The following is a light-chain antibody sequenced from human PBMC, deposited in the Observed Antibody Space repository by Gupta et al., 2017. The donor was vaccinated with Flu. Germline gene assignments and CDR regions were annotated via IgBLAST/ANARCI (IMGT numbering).Light chain of an antibody. V-gene: IGLV2-8*01. CDR3: SSSESSTNSDVV. CDR1: SRDIGNYNY. Sequence: QSALTHPPCPSASPGQSVTLACTGASRDIGNYNYVTWYQQNPGKAPKLIIYDIRKRPSGVPDRFSGSKSGNTASLTVSGLQAEDEANYYCSSSESSTNSDVVFGGGTKLTVL. CDR2: DIR. J-gene: IGLJ2*01.